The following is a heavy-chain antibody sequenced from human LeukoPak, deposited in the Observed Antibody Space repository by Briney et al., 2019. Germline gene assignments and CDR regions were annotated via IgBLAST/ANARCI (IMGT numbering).Heavy chain of an antibody. D-gene: IGHD2-2*03. J-gene: IGHJ5*02. Sequence: PGGSLRLSCAASGFTSSTYSMNWVRQAPGRGLEWVSSISSSSKYIYYADSVKGRFTISRDDAKNSLSLQLNSLRAEDTAVYYCARDLDIVVVPASWFYPWGQGTLVTVSS. CDR3: ARDLDIVVVPASWFYP. CDR2: ISSSSKYI. CDR1: GFTSSTYS. V-gene: IGHV3-21*01.